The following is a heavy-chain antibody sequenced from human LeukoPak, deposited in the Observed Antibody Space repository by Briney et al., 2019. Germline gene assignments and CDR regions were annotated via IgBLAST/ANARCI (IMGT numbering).Heavy chain of an antibody. CDR1: GGSISSYY. D-gene: IGHD5-12*01. Sequence: SETLSLTCTVSGGSISSYYWSWIRQPPGKGLEWIGYIYYSGSTNYNPSLKSRVTISVDTSKSQFSLKLSSVTAADTAVYYCAISRGFKGGLFDYWGQGTLVTVSS. V-gene: IGHV4-59*12. J-gene: IGHJ4*02. CDR3: AISRGFKGGLFDY. CDR2: IYYSGST.